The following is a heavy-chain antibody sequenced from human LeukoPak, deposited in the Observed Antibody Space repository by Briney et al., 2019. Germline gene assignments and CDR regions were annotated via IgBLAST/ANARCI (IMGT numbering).Heavy chain of an antibody. D-gene: IGHD1-26*01. CDR2: ISYDGSDK. V-gene: IGHV3-30*18. CDR1: GFSFSSYG. J-gene: IGHJ4*02. Sequence: GGSLRLSCAASGFSFSSYGMHWVRQTPGKGLEWLAVISYDGSDKYYVDSVKGRFTISRDNYKNTLYLQINSLRPNDTAVYHCAKDLRGSPTIDYWGQGTLVTVSS. CDR3: AKDLRGSPTIDY.